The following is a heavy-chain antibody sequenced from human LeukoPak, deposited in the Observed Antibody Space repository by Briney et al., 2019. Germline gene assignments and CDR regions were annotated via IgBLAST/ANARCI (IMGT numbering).Heavy chain of an antibody. J-gene: IGHJ6*03. D-gene: IGHD3-22*01. CDR3: ARSSEGRYYYDSSGFSYYYYYMDV. Sequence: SETLSLTCTVSGYSISNSYYWGWIRQPPGKGLEWIGSIYHSGNTYYNPSLKGRVTISVDTSKNQFSLKLSSVTAADTAVYYCARSSEGRYYYDSSGFSYYYYYMDVWGKGTTVTISS. CDR2: IYHSGNT. CDR1: GYSISNSYY. V-gene: IGHV4-38-2*02.